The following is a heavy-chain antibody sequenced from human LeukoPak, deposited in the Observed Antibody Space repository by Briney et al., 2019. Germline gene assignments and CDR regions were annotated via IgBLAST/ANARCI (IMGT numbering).Heavy chain of an antibody. D-gene: IGHD3-10*01. CDR2: IYSGGST. J-gene: IGHJ4*02. Sequence: TGGSLRLSCAASGFTVSSNYMSWVRQAPGKGLEWVSVIYSGGSTYYADSVKGRFTISRDNSKNTLYLQMHSLRAEDTAVYYCAKDYPYGSGSYYGGHFDYWGQGTLVTVSS. CDR1: GFTVSSNY. V-gene: IGHV3-66*01. CDR3: AKDYPYGSGSYYGGHFDY.